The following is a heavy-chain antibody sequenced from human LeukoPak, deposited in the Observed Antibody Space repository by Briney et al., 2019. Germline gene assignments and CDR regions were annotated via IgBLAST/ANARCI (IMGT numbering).Heavy chain of an antibody. CDR1: GGSISSYY. Sequence: SETLSLTCTVSGGSISSYYWSWIRQPPGKGLEWIGYIYYSGSTNYNPSLKSRVTISVDTSKNQFFPKLSSVTAADTAVYYCARRSRMTTIDAFDIWGQGTMVTVSS. J-gene: IGHJ3*02. CDR3: ARRSRMTTIDAFDI. CDR2: IYYSGST. V-gene: IGHV4-59*08. D-gene: IGHD5-24*01.